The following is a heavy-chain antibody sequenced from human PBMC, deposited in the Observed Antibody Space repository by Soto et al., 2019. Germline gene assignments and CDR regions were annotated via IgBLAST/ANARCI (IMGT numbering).Heavy chain of an antibody. V-gene: IGHV3-53*02. CDR1: GFIVSSSY. CDR3: ARCSGWYGQCYFDC. D-gene: IGHD6-13*01. Sequence: DVQLVETGGGLIWPGGSLRLSCAASGFIVSSSYMSWVRQAPGKGLEWVSVLYSDGRTYYADSVKGRFTISRDNSKNTLYLQMNSLSAEDTAVYYCARCSGWYGQCYFDCWGQGTLVTVSS. CDR2: LYSDGRT. J-gene: IGHJ4*02.